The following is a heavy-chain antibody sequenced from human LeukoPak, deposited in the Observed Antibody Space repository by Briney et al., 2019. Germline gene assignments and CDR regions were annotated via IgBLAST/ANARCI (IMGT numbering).Heavy chain of an antibody. Sequence: GGSLRLSCAASKFTFSSYAMSWVRQAPGKGLEWVSFISGNGGSTYYADSVKGRFIIPRDNSKNTLYLQMNSLRAADTAIYYCAKSWTYYYGSGSYLDHWGQGTLVTVSS. V-gene: IGHV3-23*01. CDR2: ISGNGGST. CDR1: KFTFSSYA. J-gene: IGHJ4*02. D-gene: IGHD3-10*01. CDR3: AKSWTYYYGSGSYLDH.